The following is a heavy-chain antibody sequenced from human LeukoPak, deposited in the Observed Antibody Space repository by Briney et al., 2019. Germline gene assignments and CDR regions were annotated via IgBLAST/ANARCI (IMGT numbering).Heavy chain of an antibody. V-gene: IGHV3-23*01. CDR2: IGGSGDNT. Sequence: GGSLRLSCAASGFTFSNYAMSWVRQAPGKGLEWVSVIGGSGDNTYYADSVKGRFTISRDNSKNTLYLQMNSLRAEDTAVYYCAKSRSVVPGATNYWGQGTLVIVSS. D-gene: IGHD2-2*01. CDR3: AKSRSVVPGATNY. CDR1: GFTFSNYA. J-gene: IGHJ4*02.